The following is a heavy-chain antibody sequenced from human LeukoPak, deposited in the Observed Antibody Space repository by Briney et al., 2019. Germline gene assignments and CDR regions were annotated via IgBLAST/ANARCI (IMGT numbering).Heavy chain of an antibody. D-gene: IGHD3-10*01. Sequence: ASVKVSCKASGYTFTNYYIHWVRQAPGQGLEWMGIINPSGGGTSYAQQFQGRVTMTRDMSTSTVYMELSSLRSEDTAVYYCARDNSVGDIAWWFDPWGQGTLVTVSS. CDR3: ARDNSVGDIAWWFDP. V-gene: IGHV1-46*01. J-gene: IGHJ5*02. CDR2: INPSGGGT. CDR1: GYTFTNYY.